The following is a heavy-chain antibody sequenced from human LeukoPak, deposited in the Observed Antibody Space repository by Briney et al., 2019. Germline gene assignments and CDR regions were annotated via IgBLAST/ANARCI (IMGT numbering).Heavy chain of an antibody. V-gene: IGHV3-64*01. CDR1: GFTFSSYA. CDR3: ARWGSTSCYDY. CDR2: ISTNGDST. Sequence: GGSLRLSCAASGFTFSSYAMHWVRQAPGKGLEYVAAISTNGDSTYYTNSVKGRFTISRDNSKNTLYLQMGSLRVEDMAVYYCARWGSTSCYDYWGQGTLVTVSS. J-gene: IGHJ4*02. D-gene: IGHD2-2*01.